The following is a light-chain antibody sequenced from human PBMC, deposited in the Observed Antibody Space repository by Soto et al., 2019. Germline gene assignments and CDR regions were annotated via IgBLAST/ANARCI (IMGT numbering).Light chain of an antibody. CDR2: GAS. Sequence: EIVLTQSPGTLSLSPGERATLSCRASQSVCSNLFAWYQQKPGQAPRLLIYGASSSATGVPDRFSGSGSGTDFTLTISRLEHDDYVVYYCQQYGNSPGFTFGPGTKVDIK. CDR1: QSVCSNL. J-gene: IGKJ3*01. V-gene: IGKV3-20*01. CDR3: QQYGNSPGFT.